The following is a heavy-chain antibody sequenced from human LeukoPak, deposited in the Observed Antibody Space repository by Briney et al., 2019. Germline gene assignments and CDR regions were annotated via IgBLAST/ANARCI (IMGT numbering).Heavy chain of an antibody. D-gene: IGHD2-21*01. Sequence: ASVKVSCKASGYTFTTYDINWVRQATGQGLEWMAWMNPNSGNTGYAQKFQGRVTMTRNTSISTAYMELSSLRSEDTAVYYCARAAGNCGGDCYRLVYWGQGTLVTVAS. J-gene: IGHJ4*02. CDR2: MNPNSGNT. V-gene: IGHV1-8*01. CDR1: GYTFTTYD. CDR3: ARAAGNCGGDCYRLVY.